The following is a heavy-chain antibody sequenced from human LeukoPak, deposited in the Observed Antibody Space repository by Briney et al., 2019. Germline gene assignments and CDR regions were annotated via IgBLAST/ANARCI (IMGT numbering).Heavy chain of an antibody. J-gene: IGHJ4*02. V-gene: IGHV3-23*01. D-gene: IGHD1-26*01. CDR1: GFTFSNHG. Sequence: GGSLRLSCAASGFTFSNHGMNWVRQAPGKGLEWLSGVSPPGGGTYYADSVKGRFTISRDDSKNTLYLQMNSLGAEDTAVYYCATTGSGSYYDYWGQGTLVTVSS. CDR2: VSPPGGGT. CDR3: ATTGSGSYYDY.